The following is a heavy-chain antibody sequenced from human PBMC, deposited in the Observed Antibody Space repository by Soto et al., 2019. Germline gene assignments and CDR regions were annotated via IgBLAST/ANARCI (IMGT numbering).Heavy chain of an antibody. CDR1: GGSISSYY. J-gene: IGHJ6*03. CDR2: IYYSGST. D-gene: IGHD4-17*01. CDR3: ARDRYGDYSYYYYMDV. Sequence: SETLSLTCPVSGGSISSYYWSWIRQPPGKGLEWIGYIYYSGSTNYNPSLKSRVTISVDTSKNQFSLKLSSVTAADTAVYYCARDRYGDYSYYYYMDVWGKGTTVTVSS. V-gene: IGHV4-59*01.